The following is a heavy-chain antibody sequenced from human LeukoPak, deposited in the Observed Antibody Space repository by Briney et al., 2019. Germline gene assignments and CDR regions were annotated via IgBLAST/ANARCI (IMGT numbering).Heavy chain of an antibody. CDR3: ARVESIAARPDVDY. V-gene: IGHV1-2*02. D-gene: IGHD6-6*01. Sequence: LEWMGXINPNSGGTNYAQKFQGRVTMTRDTSISTAYMELSRLRSDDTAVYYCARVESIAARPDVDYWGQGTLVTVSS. J-gene: IGHJ4*02. CDR2: INPNSGGT.